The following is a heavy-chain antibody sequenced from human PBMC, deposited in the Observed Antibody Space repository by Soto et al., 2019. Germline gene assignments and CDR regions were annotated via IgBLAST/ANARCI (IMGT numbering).Heavy chain of an antibody. Sequence: SETLSLTCTVSGGSISSNSYFWGWIRQPPGKGLEWIASIYYSGSTYYNPSLKSRVTISVDTSKNQFSLKLSSVTAADTAVYFCASREQRVFTSLIDYFSPWGPGTRLTASS. CDR1: GGSISSNSYF. D-gene: IGHD6-25*01. J-gene: IGHJ5*02. V-gene: IGHV4-39*01. CDR3: ASREQRVFTSLIDYFSP. CDR2: IYYSGST.